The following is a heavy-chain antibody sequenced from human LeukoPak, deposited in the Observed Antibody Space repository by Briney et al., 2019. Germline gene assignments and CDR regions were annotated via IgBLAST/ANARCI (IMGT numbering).Heavy chain of an antibody. D-gene: IGHD2-2*01. J-gene: IGHJ4*02. CDR2: IYSGGST. Sequence: GGSLRLSCAASGFTVSSNYMSWVRQAPGKGLEWVSVIYSGGSTYYADSVKGRFTISRDNSKNTLYLQMNSLRAEDTAVYYCASSYPYCSSTSCPVDFDYWGQGTLVTVSS. CDR3: ASSYPYCSSTSCPVDFDY. CDR1: GFTVSSNY. V-gene: IGHV3-53*01.